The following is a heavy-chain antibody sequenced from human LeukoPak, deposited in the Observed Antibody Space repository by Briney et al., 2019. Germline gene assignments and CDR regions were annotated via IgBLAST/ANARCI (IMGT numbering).Heavy chain of an antibody. D-gene: IGHD1-26*01. CDR2: IDKHGNGK. CDR1: GFTFSTSW. V-gene: IGHV3-7*01. J-gene: IGHJ4*02. Sequence: GGSLRLSCVAPGFTFSTSWVTWVRQAPGKGLEWVANIDKHGNGKYYVDSVKGRFAISRDYASNSVFLQMNSLRAENTSVYYCARDAGWGYYDLWGQGTPVTVSS. CDR3: ARDAGWGYYDL.